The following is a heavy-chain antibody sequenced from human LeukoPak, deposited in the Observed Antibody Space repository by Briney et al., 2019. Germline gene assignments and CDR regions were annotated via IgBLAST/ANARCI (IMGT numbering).Heavy chain of an antibody. D-gene: IGHD3-3*01. CDR2: IITNYGTT. Sequence: ASVKVSCKASGGTFSNYAISWVRQAPGQGLERMGGIITNYGTTNYAQKYQGRVTITADESTTTVYMELSSLRSEDTAVYYCARPRTYYDFWRGYPPFDYWGQGTLVTVSS. V-gene: IGHV1-69*13. J-gene: IGHJ4*02. CDR3: ARPRTYYDFWRGYPPFDY. CDR1: GGTFSNYA.